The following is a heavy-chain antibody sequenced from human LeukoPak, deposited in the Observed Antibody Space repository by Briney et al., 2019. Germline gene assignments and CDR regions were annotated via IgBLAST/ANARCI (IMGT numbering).Heavy chain of an antibody. CDR3: AREHTPVASGCTAAY. V-gene: IGHV3-23*01. Sequence: PGGPLRLSCAPSGFTFNNYAMSWVRQAPGKGREGVSAISCSGGSTYYADPLKGRFTLSRDNAKNSMYLQIQTLRAAPAAVYYWAREHTPVASGCTAAYWGQGTLVTVPS. CDR2: ISCSGGST. J-gene: IGHJ4*02. CDR1: GFTFNNYA. D-gene: IGHD6-19*01.